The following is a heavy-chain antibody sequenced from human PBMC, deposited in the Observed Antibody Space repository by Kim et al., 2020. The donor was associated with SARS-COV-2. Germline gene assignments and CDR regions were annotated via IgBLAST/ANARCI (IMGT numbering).Heavy chain of an antibody. Sequence: TDYAAPVKGRFTISRDDSKNTLYLQMNSLKTGDTAVYYCTTGSNLYYFDYWGQGTLVTVSS. CDR2: T. CDR3: TTGSNLYYFDY. J-gene: IGHJ4*02. D-gene: IGHD4-4*01. V-gene: IGHV3-15*01.